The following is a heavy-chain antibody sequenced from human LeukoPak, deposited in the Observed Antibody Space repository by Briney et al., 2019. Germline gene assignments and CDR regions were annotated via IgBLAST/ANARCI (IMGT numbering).Heavy chain of an antibody. D-gene: IGHD3-22*01. J-gene: IGHJ5*02. CDR3: ARGYYERNWFDP. Sequence: SETLSLTCTVSGGSISSSSYYWGWIRQPPGKGLEWIVSIYYSGSTYYNPSLKSRVTISVDTSKNQFSLKLSSVTAADTAVYYCARGYYERNWFDPWGQGTLVTVSS. CDR2: IYYSGST. V-gene: IGHV4-39*07. CDR1: GGSISSSSYY.